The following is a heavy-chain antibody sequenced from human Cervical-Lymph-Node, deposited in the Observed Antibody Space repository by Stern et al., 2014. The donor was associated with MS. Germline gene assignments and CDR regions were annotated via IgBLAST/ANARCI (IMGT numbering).Heavy chain of an antibody. V-gene: IGHV1-58*02. Sequence: QLVQSGPEVKKPGTSVKVSCKASGITFSHSAIQWLRQARGQRPEWIGWVVVFNGDVNYAPRFQERVTITRDMYTSTVYMELRSLRSEDTAIYYCASERYTYYDDQRPPGGFDPWGQGTLVTVSS. D-gene: IGHD3-3*01. CDR1: GITFSHSA. CDR3: ASERYTYYDDQRPPGGFDP. CDR2: VVVFNGDV. J-gene: IGHJ5*02.